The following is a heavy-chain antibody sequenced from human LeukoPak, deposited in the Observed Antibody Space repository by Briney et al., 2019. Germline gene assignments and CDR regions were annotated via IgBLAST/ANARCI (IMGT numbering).Heavy chain of an antibody. D-gene: IGHD1-26*01. Sequence: SETLSLTCTVSGGSISSYYWSWIRQPPGKGLEWIGYIYYSGSTYYNPSLKSRVTISVDTSKNQFSLKLSSVTAADTAVYYCASQREGLVYWGQGTLVTVSS. CDR3: ASQREGLVY. V-gene: IGHV4-59*01. CDR2: IYYSGST. J-gene: IGHJ4*02. CDR1: GGSISSYY.